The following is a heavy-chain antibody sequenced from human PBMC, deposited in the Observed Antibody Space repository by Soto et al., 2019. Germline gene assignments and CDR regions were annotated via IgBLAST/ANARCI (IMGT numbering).Heavy chain of an antibody. CDR3: ASGQVGATTWFDP. CDR2: IYDNGTT. V-gene: IGHV4-31*03. J-gene: IGHJ5*02. D-gene: IGHD1-26*01. Sequence: PSEILSLTCTVSGASIRSGGYYWSWIRQDPGKGLEWLGYIYDNGTTYYNPSLKSRVSISRDTSKNQFSLKMTSLTAADTAIYYCASGQVGATTWFDPWGQGTKVTVTS. CDR1: GASIRSGGYY.